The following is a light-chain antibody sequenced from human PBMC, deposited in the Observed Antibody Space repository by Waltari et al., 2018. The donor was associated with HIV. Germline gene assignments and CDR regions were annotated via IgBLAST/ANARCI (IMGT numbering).Light chain of an antibody. CDR1: SSNIGSNY. CDR2: MSN. CDR3: AAWDDSLSGPV. V-gene: IGLV1-47*01. Sequence: QSVLTQPPSASGTPGQRVTISCSGSSSNIGSNYVYWYQQLPGTAPKLLIYMSNQRPSGVPDRFSGSKSGTSASLAISGLRSEDEADYYCAAWDDSLSGPVFGGGTKLTVL. J-gene: IGLJ3*02.